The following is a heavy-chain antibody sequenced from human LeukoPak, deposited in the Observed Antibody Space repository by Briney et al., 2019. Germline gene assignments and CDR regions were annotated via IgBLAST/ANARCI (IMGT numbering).Heavy chain of an antibody. V-gene: IGHV1-2*02. D-gene: IGHD6-19*01. CDR1: GYTFTGYY. CDR2: INPNSGGT. Sequence: ASVKVSCKASGYTFTGYYMHWVRQAPGQGLEWMGWINPNSGGTNYAQKFQGRVTMTRDTSISTTYMELSRLRSDDTAVYYCARARLVRVNWFDPWGQGTLVTVSS. J-gene: IGHJ5*02. CDR3: ARARLVRVNWFDP.